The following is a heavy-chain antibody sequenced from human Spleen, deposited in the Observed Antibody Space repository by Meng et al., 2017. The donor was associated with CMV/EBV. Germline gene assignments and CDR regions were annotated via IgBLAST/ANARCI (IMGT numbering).Heavy chain of an antibody. CDR3: ARKRYYDSSGNHADAFYI. J-gene: IGHJ3*02. V-gene: IGHV4-61*01. Sequence: SETLSLTCTVSGDSVTSGSYYWSWIRQPPGKRLEYIGYIYYSGSTNYNPSLKSRVTISLDTSKNQFSLKLSSVAAADTAVYYCARKRYYDSSGNHADAFYIWGQGTRVTVSS. CDR1: GDSVTSGSYY. CDR2: IYYSGST. D-gene: IGHD3-22*01.